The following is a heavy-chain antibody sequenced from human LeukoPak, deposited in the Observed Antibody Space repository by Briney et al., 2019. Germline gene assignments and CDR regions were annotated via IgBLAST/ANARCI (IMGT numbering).Heavy chain of an antibody. CDR1: GFTLSSYA. V-gene: IGHV3-30-3*01. CDR3: ARDRTPPRIAVAGTIDY. Sequence: PGRSLRLSCAASGFTLSSYAMHWVRQAPGKGLEWVAVISYDGSNKYYADSVKGRFTISRDNSKNTLYLQMNSLRAEDTAVYYCARDRTPPRIAVAGTIDYWGQGTLVTVSS. D-gene: IGHD6-19*01. CDR2: ISYDGSNK. J-gene: IGHJ4*02.